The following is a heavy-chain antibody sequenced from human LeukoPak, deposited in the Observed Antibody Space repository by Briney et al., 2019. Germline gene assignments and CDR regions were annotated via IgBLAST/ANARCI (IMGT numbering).Heavy chain of an antibody. D-gene: IGHD2-2*01. CDR1: GFTFSSYA. CDR3: AKDLGSVPAAPYFDY. CDR2: ISGSGGST. Sequence: GGSLRLSCAASGFTFSSYARSWVRQAPGKGLEWVSAISGSGGSTYYADSVKGRFTISRDNSKNTLYLQMNSLRAEDTAVYYCAKDLGSVPAAPYFDYWGQGTLVTVSS. J-gene: IGHJ4*02. V-gene: IGHV3-23*01.